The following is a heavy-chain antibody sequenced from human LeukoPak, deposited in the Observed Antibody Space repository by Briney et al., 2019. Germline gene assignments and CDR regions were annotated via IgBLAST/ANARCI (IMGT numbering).Heavy chain of an antibody. CDR2: VSHDGGTR. Sequence: GGSLRLSCVASGFIFSDYGMQWFRQAPGRGPEWLGVVSHDGGTRFYADSVKGRIAISRDNSKNTLYLEMNSLRAEDTAVYYCAKGDYYDSSGYYNPGLFDYWGQGTLVTVSS. J-gene: IGHJ4*02. V-gene: IGHV3-30*18. D-gene: IGHD3-22*01. CDR3: AKGDYYDSSGYYNPGLFDY. CDR1: GFIFSDYG.